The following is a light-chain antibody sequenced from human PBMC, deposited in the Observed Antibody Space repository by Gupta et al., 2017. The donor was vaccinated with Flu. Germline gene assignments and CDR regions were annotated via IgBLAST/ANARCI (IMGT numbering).Light chain of an antibody. V-gene: IGKV1-5*03. CDR1: QSIGGW. CDR3: QQYYRYRS. Sequence: IVTITCRVSQSIGGWLAWYQQKAGKAPKLLIYKASILNRGVPSRFSVSGSGTEFTLTIGSLQPDDFATYFCQQYYRYRSFGQGTKVE. CDR2: KAS. J-gene: IGKJ1*01.